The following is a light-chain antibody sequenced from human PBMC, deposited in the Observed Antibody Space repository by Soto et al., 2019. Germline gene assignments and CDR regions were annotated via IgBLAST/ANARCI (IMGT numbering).Light chain of an antibody. J-gene: IGKJ4*01. V-gene: IGKV1-9*01. Sequence: DIQLTQSPSFLSASVGDRVTITCRASQGISSYLAWYQQKPGKAPKLLIYAASTLQSGVPSRFSGSGSATEFTLTISSLQPEDFATDDCQQLNSYPLTFGGGTKVEIK. CDR2: AAS. CDR3: QQLNSYPLT. CDR1: QGISSY.